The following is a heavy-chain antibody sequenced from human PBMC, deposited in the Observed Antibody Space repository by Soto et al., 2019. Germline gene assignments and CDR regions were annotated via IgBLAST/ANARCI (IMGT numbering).Heavy chain of an antibody. J-gene: IGHJ6*02. V-gene: IGHV1-3*01. CDR2: INAGNGNT. Sequence: QVQLVQSGAEVKKPGASVKVSCKASGYTFTSYAMHWVRQAPGQRLEWMGWINAGNGNTKYSQKFQGRVTITRDTSASTAYMELSSLRSEDTALYYCARAAYDFLSGYPRWCCGIDVWGQGTTVTVSS. CDR1: GYTFTSYA. D-gene: IGHD3-3*01. CDR3: ARAAYDFLSGYPRWCCGIDV.